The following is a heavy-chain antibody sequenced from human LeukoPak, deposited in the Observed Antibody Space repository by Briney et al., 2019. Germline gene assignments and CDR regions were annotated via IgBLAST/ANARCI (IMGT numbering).Heavy chain of an antibody. CDR1: GGSISSYY. D-gene: IGHD1-7*01. CDR2: IYTSGLT. J-gene: IGHJ4*02. V-gene: IGHV4-4*07. Sequence: SETLSLTCTVSGGSISSYYWSWIRQPAGKGLEWIGRIYTSGLTTYSPSLKSRVTISIDTSQNQFSLKLTSVTAADTAVYYCASVVGSTHLIDNWGQGTLVTVSS. CDR3: ASVVGSTHLIDN.